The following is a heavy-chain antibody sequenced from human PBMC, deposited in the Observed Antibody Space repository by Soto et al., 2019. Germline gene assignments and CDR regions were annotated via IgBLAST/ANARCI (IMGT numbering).Heavy chain of an antibody. V-gene: IGHV1-2*02. CDR2: INPNSGGT. J-gene: IGHJ4*02. D-gene: IGHD3-22*01. Sequence: QVQLVQSGAEVKKPGASVKVSCKGSGYTFTGYYIHWVRQAPGQGLEWMGYINPNSGGTNYAQKFQGRVTMTRDTSISTVYMELSRLRSDDTAVYWCGTEQENYYQSSGYYYAYWGQGTLVTVSS. CDR1: GYTFTGYY. CDR3: GTEQENYYQSSGYYYAY.